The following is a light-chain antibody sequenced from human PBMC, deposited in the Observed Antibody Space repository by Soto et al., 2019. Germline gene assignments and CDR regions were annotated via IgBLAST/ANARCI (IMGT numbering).Light chain of an antibody. Sequence: QSALTQPRSVSGSPGQSVTISCTGTSSDLGVDNFVSWYQQHPGKAPKLMIYYVSQRPSGVPDRFSGSKSGNTASLTISGLQADDEADYYCFSSAGTFAGVFGGGIKLTVL. V-gene: IGLV2-11*01. J-gene: IGLJ3*02. CDR1: SSDLGVDNF. CDR3: FSSAGTFAGV. CDR2: YVS.